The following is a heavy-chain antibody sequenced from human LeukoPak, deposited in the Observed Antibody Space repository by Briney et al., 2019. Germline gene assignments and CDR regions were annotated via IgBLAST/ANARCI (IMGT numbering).Heavy chain of an antibody. D-gene: IGHD1-1*01. CDR1: GFTFSSYA. J-gene: IGHJ4*02. CDR3: ARARISWYDVGY. V-gene: IGHV3-30-3*01. CDR2: ISYDGSNK. Sequence: GRSLSLSCAASGFTFSSYAMHWVRQAPGKGLEWVAVISYDGSNKYYADSVKGRFTISRDNSKNTLYLQMNSLRAEDTAVYYCARARISWYDVGYWGQGTLVTVSS.